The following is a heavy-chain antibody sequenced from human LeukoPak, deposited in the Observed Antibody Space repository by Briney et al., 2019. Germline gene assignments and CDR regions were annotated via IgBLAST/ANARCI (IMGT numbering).Heavy chain of an antibody. CDR1: GSSINSYNYY. D-gene: IGHD2-2*01. V-gene: IGHV4-39*07. Sequence: SETLSLTCIVSGSSINSYNYYWGWIRQPPGKGLEWLGSIYYSGSTYYNPSLESRVTMSVDTSKNQFSLKLSSVTAADTAVYYCARISDCSSSSCPYYYYMDVWGKGTTVTVSS. J-gene: IGHJ6*03. CDR3: ARISDCSSSSCPYYYYMDV. CDR2: IYYSGST.